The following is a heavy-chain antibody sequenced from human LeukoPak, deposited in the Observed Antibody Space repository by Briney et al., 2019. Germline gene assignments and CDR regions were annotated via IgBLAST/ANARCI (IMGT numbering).Heavy chain of an antibody. CDR2: INPNGGT. Sequence: ASVKISCKASGYSLTDYYMHWVRQAPGQGLEWMGWINPNGGTNFAQKFQGRVTMTRDTSIATAYMKLSRLTSDDTAIYYCATIPLGGGQWHFDYWGQGTLLTVSS. CDR3: ATIPLGGGQWHFDY. CDR1: GYSLTDYY. J-gene: IGHJ4*02. D-gene: IGHD6-19*01. V-gene: IGHV1-2*02.